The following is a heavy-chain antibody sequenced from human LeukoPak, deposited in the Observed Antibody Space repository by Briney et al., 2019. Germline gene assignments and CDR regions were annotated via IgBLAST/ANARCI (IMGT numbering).Heavy chain of an antibody. CDR3: AKERRRVDTGMIRSYFFDS. CDR1: GFTFSSSA. V-gene: IGHV3-23*01. Sequence: PGGSLRLSCAASGFTFSSSAMSWVRQTPSKGLEWLSSITGDGVTTYYADSVKGRFTISGDNSKNILFLQMNSLRAEDSASYFCAKERRRVDTGMIRSYFFDSWGQGTPVTVSS. D-gene: IGHD5-18*01. J-gene: IGHJ4*02. CDR2: ITGDGVTT.